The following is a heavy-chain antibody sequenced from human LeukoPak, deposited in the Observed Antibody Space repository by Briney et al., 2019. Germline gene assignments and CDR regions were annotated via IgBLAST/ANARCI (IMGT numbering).Heavy chain of an antibody. CDR1: GFTFSGYA. CDR3: AKVRGLTTEDY. Sequence: GGSLRLSCAASGFTFSGYAMNWVRQAPGKGLEWVSHIYSSDTTYADSVKGRFTISRDNAKNSLYLQMNSLRDEDTAVYYCAKVRGLTTEDYWGQGTLVTVSS. D-gene: IGHD1-14*01. CDR2: IYSSDTT. V-gene: IGHV3-48*02. J-gene: IGHJ4*02.